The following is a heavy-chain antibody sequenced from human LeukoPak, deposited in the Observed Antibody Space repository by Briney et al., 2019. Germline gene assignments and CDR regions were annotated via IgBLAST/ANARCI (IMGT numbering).Heavy chain of an antibody. V-gene: IGHV3-21*04. D-gene: IGHD6-13*01. J-gene: IGHJ4*02. CDR2: ISSSSSYI. CDR1: GFTFSSYS. CDR3: AKRAASIAAAEVSDY. Sequence: GGSLRLSCAASGFTFSSYSMNWVRQAPGKGLEWVSSISSSSSYIYYADSVKGRFTISRDNAKNSPYLQMNSLRAGDTAVYYCAKRAASIAAAEVSDYWGQGTLVTVSS.